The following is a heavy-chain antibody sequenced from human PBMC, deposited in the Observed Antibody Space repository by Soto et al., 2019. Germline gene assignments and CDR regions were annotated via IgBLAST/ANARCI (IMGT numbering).Heavy chain of an antibody. Sequence: SETLSLTCAVSGGSISSGGYSWSWIRQPPGKGLGWIGYIYHSGSTYYNPSLKSRVTRSVDRSKNQFSLKLSSVTAADTAVYYCARASYLGAFDIWGQGTMVTVSS. CDR2: IYHSGST. V-gene: IGHV4-30-2*01. J-gene: IGHJ3*02. CDR1: GGSISSGGYS. CDR3: ARASYLGAFDI. D-gene: IGHD1-26*01.